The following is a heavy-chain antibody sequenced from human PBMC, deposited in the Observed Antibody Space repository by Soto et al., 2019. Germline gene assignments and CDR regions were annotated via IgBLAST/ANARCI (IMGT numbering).Heavy chain of an antibody. D-gene: IGHD5-18*01. CDR1: GFTFSSYA. CDR3: ASAPSPSWIQLWLGDSGGSFDY. Sequence: QVQLVESGGGVVQPGRSLRLSCAASGFTFSSYAMHWVGQAPGKGLEWVAVISYDGSNKYYADSVKGRFTISRDNSKNTRYLQMNSLRAEDTAVYYCASAPSPSWIQLWLGDSGGSFDYLGQGTPVTVSS. CDR2: ISYDGSNK. J-gene: IGHJ4*02. V-gene: IGHV3-30-3*01.